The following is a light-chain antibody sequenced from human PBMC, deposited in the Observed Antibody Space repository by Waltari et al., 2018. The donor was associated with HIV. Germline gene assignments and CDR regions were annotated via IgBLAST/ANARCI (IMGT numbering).Light chain of an antibody. CDR1: TLPKQY. J-gene: IGLJ2*01. Sequence: SYELTQPPSVSVSPGQTARITCSGDTLPKQYAFWYQQKPGQAPGLGMYKDSERPAGVPERFSGSSSGTQVTLTVSGVQAEDEAAYYCQSTDSSGTYVIFGGGTKLTVL. V-gene: IGLV3-25*03. CDR3: QSTDSSGTYVI. CDR2: KDS.